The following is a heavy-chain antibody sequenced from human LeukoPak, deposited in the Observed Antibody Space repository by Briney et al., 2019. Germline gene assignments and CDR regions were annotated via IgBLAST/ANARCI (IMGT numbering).Heavy chain of an antibody. CDR2: VSDNGGDT. CDR1: GFTFSDYY. J-gene: IGHJ4*02. CDR3: ARGTLAGYFLGY. V-gene: IGHV3-23*01. D-gene: IGHD3-9*01. Sequence: PGGSLRLSCAASGFTFSDYYMTWVRQAPGKGLEWVSDVSDNGGDTSYADSVKGRFSISRDNAKNTVYLQMDSLRAEDTAQYYCARGTLAGYFLGYWGQGTLVTVSS.